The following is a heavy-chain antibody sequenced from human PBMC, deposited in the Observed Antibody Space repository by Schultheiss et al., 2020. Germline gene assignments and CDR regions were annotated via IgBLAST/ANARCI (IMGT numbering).Heavy chain of an antibody. D-gene: IGHD3-16*01. Sequence: SVKVSCKASGGTFSSYTISWVRQAPGQGLEWMGRIIPILGIANYAQKFQGRVTITADKSTSTAYMELSSLRSDDTAVYYCARDRALYYGPKPPRYDYWGQGTLVTVSS. J-gene: IGHJ4*02. CDR1: GGTFSSYT. V-gene: IGHV1-69*04. CDR2: IIPILGIA. CDR3: ARDRALYYGPKPPRYDY.